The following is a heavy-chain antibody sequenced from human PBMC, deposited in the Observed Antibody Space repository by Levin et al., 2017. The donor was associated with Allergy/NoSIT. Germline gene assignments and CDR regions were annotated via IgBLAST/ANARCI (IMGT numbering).Heavy chain of an antibody. CDR1: GFTFSGFG. CDR3: AKDQSSGYFSFIDY. D-gene: IGHD3-22*01. Sequence: GGSLRLSCAASGFTFSGFGMHWVRQAPGKGLAWVAVISYDGDIKYYADSVKGRFTISRDNSRNTLYLQMNSLGAEDTAVYYCAKDQSSGYFSFIDYWGQGTLVTVSS. J-gene: IGHJ4*02. CDR2: ISYDGDIK. V-gene: IGHV3-30*18.